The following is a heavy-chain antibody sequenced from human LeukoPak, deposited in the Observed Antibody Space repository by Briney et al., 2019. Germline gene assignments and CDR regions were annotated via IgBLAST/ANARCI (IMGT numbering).Heavy chain of an antibody. J-gene: IGHJ4*02. CDR3: ARSSMFRGVTVDY. CDR2: IYHSGYT. D-gene: IGHD3-10*01. V-gene: IGHV4-39*01. CDR1: GGSINSSSYY. Sequence: SETLSLTCTVSGGSINSSSYYWGWIRQPPGKALEWIGSIYHSGYTYYNPSLKSRVTISVDTSKNQFTLKLSSVTAADTAVYYCARSSMFRGVTVDYWGQGTLVTVSS.